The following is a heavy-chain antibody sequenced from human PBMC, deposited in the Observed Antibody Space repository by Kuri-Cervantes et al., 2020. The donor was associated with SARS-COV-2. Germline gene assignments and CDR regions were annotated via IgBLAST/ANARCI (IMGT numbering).Heavy chain of an antibody. CDR2: IYHSGST. CDR3: ARKVGGGDLYYYGMDV. CDR1: GGSISSGNW. Sequence: SETLSLTCAVSGGSISSGNWWSWVRQPPGKGLEWIGEIYHSGSTNYNPSLKSRVTISVDKSKNQFSLKLSSVTAADTAVYYCARKVGGGDLYYYGMDVWGQGTTVTVSS. V-gene: IGHV4-4*02. D-gene: IGHD4-17*01. J-gene: IGHJ6*02.